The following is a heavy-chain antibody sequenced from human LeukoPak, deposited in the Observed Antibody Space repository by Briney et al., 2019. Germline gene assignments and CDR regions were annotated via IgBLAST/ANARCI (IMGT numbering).Heavy chain of an antibody. CDR1: GFTFSSYS. CDR2: ISSSSSYI. Sequence: GGSLRLSRAPSGFTFSSYSMEWVRQAPGKGRGWVSSISSSSSYIYYADSVKGRLTLSRDNATNSLYLQMHSLRAEDTAVYYCAGTGGGLGYCSSTSCYLGSNDYWGQGTLVTVSS. CDR3: AGTGGGLGYCSSTSCYLGSNDY. D-gene: IGHD2-2*01. V-gene: IGHV3-21*01. J-gene: IGHJ4*02.